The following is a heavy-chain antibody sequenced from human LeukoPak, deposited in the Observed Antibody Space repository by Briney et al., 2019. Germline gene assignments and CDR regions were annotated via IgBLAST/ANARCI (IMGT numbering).Heavy chain of an antibody. CDR3: AKGENYYDSSGYWTYFDY. Sequence: GGSLRLSCAASGFTFSNFAMNWVRQAPGKGLEWVSAISGSGGSTYYADSVKGRFTISRDNSKNTLYLQMNSLRAEDTAVYYCAKGENYYDSSGYWTYFDYWGQGTLVTVSS. V-gene: IGHV3-23*01. J-gene: IGHJ4*02. CDR1: GFTFSNFA. D-gene: IGHD3-22*01. CDR2: ISGSGGST.